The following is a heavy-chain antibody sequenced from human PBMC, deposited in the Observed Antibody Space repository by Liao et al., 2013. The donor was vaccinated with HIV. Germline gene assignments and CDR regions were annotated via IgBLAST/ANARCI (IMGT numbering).Heavy chain of an antibody. J-gene: IGHJ4*03. CDR3: ARGVVGVTGAFDT. D-gene: IGHD2-15*01. CDR2: INHSGST. Sequence: QVHLEQWGPGLLKPSETLSLTCAVYGGSLRGYYWSWIRQSPEKGLEWIGEINHSGSTNNNVSLTSRVAMSVDTSRNQFSLNLTSVTAADTAMYYCARGVVGVTGAFDTWGQGTVVSVSS. CDR1: GGSLRGYY. V-gene: IGHV4-34*02.